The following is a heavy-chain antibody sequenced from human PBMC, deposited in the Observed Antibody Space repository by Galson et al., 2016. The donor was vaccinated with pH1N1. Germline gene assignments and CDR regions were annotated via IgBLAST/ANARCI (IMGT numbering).Heavy chain of an antibody. V-gene: IGHV3-7*01. Sequence: SLRLSCAASGFTFTSYWMSWVRQAPGKGLEWVANIKQDGSEIHYMGSVKSRFTISRNNAKSSVYLQMNRLRAEDTAVYYCTRKIGADWGQGTLVTVSP. CDR1: GFTFTSYW. CDR3: TRKIGAD. CDR2: IKQDGSEI. D-gene: IGHD3-22*01. J-gene: IGHJ4*02.